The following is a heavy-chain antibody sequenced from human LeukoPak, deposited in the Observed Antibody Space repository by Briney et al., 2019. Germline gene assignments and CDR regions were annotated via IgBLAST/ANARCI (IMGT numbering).Heavy chain of an antibody. D-gene: IGHD3-22*01. J-gene: IGHJ4*02. CDR2: ISYDGSNK. V-gene: IGHV3-30-3*01. Sequence: GGSLRLSCAASGFTFRSYAMHWVRQAPGKGLEWEAIISYDGSNKYYADSVKGRFTISRDNSKNTLYLQMNSLRAEDTAVYYCARDQLRGIVVVYSADYWGQGTLVTVSS. CDR3: ARDQLRGIVVVYSADY. CDR1: GFTFRSYA.